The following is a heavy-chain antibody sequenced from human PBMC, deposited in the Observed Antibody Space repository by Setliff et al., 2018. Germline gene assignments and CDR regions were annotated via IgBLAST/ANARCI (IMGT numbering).Heavy chain of an antibody. CDR3: TVYNTGSSRDHY. Sequence: SETLSLTCAVYGGSFSTYYWSWIRQPAGKGLEWIGHIYTSGSTNYNPSLKSRVTISVDTSKNQFSLKLSSVTAADTALYYCTVYNTGSSRDHYWGQGTPVTVPQ. V-gene: IGHV4-59*10. D-gene: IGHD2-8*02. J-gene: IGHJ4*02. CDR2: IYTSGST. CDR1: GGSFSTYY.